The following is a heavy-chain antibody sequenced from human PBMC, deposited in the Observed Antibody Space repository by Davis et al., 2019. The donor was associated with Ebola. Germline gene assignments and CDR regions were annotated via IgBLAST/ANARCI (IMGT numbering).Heavy chain of an antibody. CDR2: IRSKANSYAT. CDR1: GFTFSGSA. J-gene: IGHJ4*02. CDR3: ETSSSSGGDY. V-gene: IGHV3-73*01. D-gene: IGHD6-6*01. Sequence: ESLKTPCAASGFTFSGSAMHWVRQASGKGLGWVGRIRSKANSYATAYAASVKGRFTISRDDSKNTAYLQMNSLKTEDTAVYYCETSSSSGGDYWGQGTLVTVSS.